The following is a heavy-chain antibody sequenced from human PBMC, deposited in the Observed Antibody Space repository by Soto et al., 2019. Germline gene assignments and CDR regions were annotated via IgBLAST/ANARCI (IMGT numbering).Heavy chain of an antibody. CDR3: ARDYYVSSGYYSCNV. D-gene: IGHD3-22*01. J-gene: IGHJ6*02. CDR2: INPNSGGT. CDR1: GYTFTGYY. Sequence: GASVRVSCKASGYTFTGYYMHWVRQAPGQGLEWMGWINPNSGGTNYAQKFQGRVTMTRDTSISTAYMELSRLRSDDTAVYYCARDYYVSSGYYSCNVWGQGTTVTVSS. V-gene: IGHV1-2*02.